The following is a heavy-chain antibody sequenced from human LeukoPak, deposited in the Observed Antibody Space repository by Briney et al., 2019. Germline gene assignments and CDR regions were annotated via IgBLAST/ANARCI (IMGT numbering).Heavy chain of an antibody. CDR2: IYYSGST. Sequence: SETLSLTCTVSGGSISSSRYDWAWIRQPPGKGLEWIGYIYYSGSTNYNPSLKSRVTISVDTSKNQFSLKLSSVTAADTAVYYCARGGYSSGRTAVGWFDPWGQGTLVTVSS. V-gene: IGHV4-61*05. D-gene: IGHD6-19*01. CDR3: ARGGYSSGRTAVGWFDP. CDR1: GGSISSSRYD. J-gene: IGHJ5*02.